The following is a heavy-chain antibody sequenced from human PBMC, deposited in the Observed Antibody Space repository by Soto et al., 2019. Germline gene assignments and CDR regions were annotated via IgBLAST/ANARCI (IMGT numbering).Heavy chain of an antibody. Sequence: EVQLLESGGGLVQPGGSLRLSCAVSGFTFRNYAMTWVRQAPGKGPEWVSTISGSGGGTYYADYVKGRFTISRDNSKNTLYVQMNSLRAEDTVVYYCAEAGFSVRYKEGGFDYWGQGTLVTVSS. CDR1: GFTFRNYA. J-gene: IGHJ4*02. V-gene: IGHV3-23*01. D-gene: IGHD1-20*01. CDR2: ISGSGGGT. CDR3: AEAGFSVRYKEGGFDY.